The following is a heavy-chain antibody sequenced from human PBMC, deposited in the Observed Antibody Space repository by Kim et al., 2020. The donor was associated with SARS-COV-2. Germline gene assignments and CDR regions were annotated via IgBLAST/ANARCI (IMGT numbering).Heavy chain of an antibody. CDR3: AKVPLGFSGSSSSDYYYYGMDV. Sequence: GGSLRLSCAASGFTFSSYAMSWVRQAPGKGLEWVSAISGSGGSTYYADSVKGRFTISRDNSKNTLYLQMNSLRAEDTAVYYCAKVPLGFSGSSSSDYYYYGMDVWGQGTTVTVSS. CDR2: ISGSGGST. D-gene: IGHD6-6*01. CDR1: GFTFSSYA. V-gene: IGHV3-23*01. J-gene: IGHJ6*02.